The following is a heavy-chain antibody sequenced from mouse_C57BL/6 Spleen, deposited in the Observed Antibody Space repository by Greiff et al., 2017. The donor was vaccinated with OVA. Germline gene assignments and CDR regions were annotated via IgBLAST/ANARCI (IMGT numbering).Heavy chain of an antibody. CDR3: ARGYGNYEGYFDY. CDR1: GYTFTSYW. CDR2: IDPSDSET. V-gene: IGHV1-52*01. D-gene: IGHD2-10*02. J-gene: IGHJ2*01. Sequence: VKLQQPGAELVRPGSSVKLSCKASGYTFTSYWMHWVKQRPIQGLEWIGNIDPSDSETHYNQKFKDKATLTVDKSSSTAYMQLSSLTSEDSAVYYCARGYGNYEGYFDYWGQGTTLTVSS.